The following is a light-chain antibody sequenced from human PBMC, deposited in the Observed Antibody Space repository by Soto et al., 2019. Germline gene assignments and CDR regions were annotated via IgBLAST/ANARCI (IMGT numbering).Light chain of an antibody. CDR2: VAS. CDR1: HTVNSNY. J-gene: IGKJ4*01. Sequence: IVLTQSPGTLSLSPGERATLSCRASHTVNSNYLAWYQQKPGQAPRLLISVASIRATGVPNRFSGSGSGTDFTLTITRLEPEDFAVYYCQQYGTSPLTFGGGTKV. CDR3: QQYGTSPLT. V-gene: IGKV3-20*01.